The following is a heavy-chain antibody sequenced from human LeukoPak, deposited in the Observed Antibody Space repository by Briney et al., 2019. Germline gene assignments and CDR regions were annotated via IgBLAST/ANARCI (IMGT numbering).Heavy chain of an antibody. D-gene: IGHD1-1*01. V-gene: IGHV3-11*06. CDR3: ARGSLAETGTNWFDP. Sequence: GGSLRLSCAASGFTFSDYYMSWIRQAPGKGLKWVSYISSSSSYTNYADSVKGRFTISRDNAKNSLYLQMSSLRAEDTAVYYCARGSLAETGTNWFDPWGQGTLVTVSS. CDR2: ISSSSSYT. J-gene: IGHJ5*02. CDR1: GFTFSDYY.